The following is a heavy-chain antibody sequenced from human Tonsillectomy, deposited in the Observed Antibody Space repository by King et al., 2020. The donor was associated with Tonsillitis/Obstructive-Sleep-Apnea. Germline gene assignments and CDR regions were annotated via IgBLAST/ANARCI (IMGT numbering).Heavy chain of an antibody. CDR1: GFTFSSYE. CDR3: ARNSGSFLFDS. CDR2: ISSSGSTI. J-gene: IGHJ4*02. V-gene: IGHV3-48*03. Sequence: VQLVESGGGLVQPGGSLRLSCAASGFTFSSYEMNWVRQAPGKGLEWVSYISSSGSTIYYADSVKGRFTISRDNAKNSLYLQMNSLRAEDTAVYYCARNSGSFLFDSWGQGTLVTVSS. D-gene: IGHD1-26*01.